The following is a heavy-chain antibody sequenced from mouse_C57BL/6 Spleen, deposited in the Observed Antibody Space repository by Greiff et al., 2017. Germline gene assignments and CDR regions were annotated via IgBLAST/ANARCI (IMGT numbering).Heavy chain of an antibody. CDR1: GFTFSDYG. V-gene: IGHV5-17*01. J-gene: IGHJ4*01. CDR3: AAYYSNYEDAMDY. D-gene: IGHD2-5*01. CDR2: ISSGSSTI. Sequence: EVNVVESGGGLVKPGGSLKLSCAASGFTFSDYGMHWVRQAPEKGLEWVAYISSGSSTIYYADTVKGRFTISRDNAKNTLFLQMTSLRSEDTAMYYCAAYYSNYEDAMDYWGQGTSVTVSS.